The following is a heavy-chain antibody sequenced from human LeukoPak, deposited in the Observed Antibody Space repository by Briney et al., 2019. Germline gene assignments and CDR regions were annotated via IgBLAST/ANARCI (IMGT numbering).Heavy chain of an antibody. CDR3: ARGFTYYYERTVRSYFDY. J-gene: IGHJ4*02. D-gene: IGHD3-22*01. CDR2: ISYDGSNK. Sequence: PGRSLRLSCAASGFTFSSYAMHWVRQAPGKGLEWVAVISYDGSNKYYADSVKGRFTISRDNSKNTLYLQMNSLRAEDTAVYYCARGFTYYYERTVRSYFDYWGQGTLVTVSS. V-gene: IGHV3-30-3*01. CDR1: GFTFSSYA.